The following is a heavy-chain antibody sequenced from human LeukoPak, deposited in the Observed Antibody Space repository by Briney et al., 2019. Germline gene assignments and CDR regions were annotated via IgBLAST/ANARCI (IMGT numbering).Heavy chain of an antibody. CDR2: ISSSGSTI. J-gene: IGHJ4*02. CDR1: GFTFSNYE. CDR3: ARFNSGPSDY. Sequence: GGSLRLSCAASGFTFSNYEMNWVRQAPGKGLEWVSYISSSGSTIYYADSVKGRFTISRDNSKNTLYLQMNSLRAEDTAVYYCARFNSGPSDYWGQGTLVTVSS. D-gene: IGHD5-12*01. V-gene: IGHV3-48*03.